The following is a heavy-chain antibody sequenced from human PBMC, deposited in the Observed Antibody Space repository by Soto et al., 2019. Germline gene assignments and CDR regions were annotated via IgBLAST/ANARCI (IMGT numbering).Heavy chain of an antibody. Sequence: ETLSLTCTVSGGSISSYYWSWIRQPPGKGLEWIGYIYYSGSTNYNPSLKSRVTISVDTSKNQFSLKLSSVTAADTAVYYCARSGSLWSGFYYMDVWGKGTTVTVSS. V-gene: IGHV4-59*01. CDR3: ARSGSLWSGFYYMDV. D-gene: IGHD3-3*01. CDR2: IYYSGST. J-gene: IGHJ6*03. CDR1: GGSISSYY.